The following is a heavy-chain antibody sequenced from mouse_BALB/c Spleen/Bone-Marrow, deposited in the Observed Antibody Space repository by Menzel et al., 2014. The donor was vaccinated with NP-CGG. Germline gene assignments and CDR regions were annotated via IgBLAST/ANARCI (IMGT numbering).Heavy chain of an antibody. J-gene: IGHJ2*01. CDR3: AXXXXXXXXXX. CDR2: ISYIGST. Sequence: VQLQQSGPGLVKPSQPLSLTCTVTGYSITSDYAWNWIRQFPGNKLEWMGYISYIGSTSYNPSLKSRISITRDTSKNQFFLQLNSVTTEDTATYYCAXXXXXXXXXXXGQGTTLTXSS. V-gene: IGHV3-2*02. CDR1: GYSITSDYA.